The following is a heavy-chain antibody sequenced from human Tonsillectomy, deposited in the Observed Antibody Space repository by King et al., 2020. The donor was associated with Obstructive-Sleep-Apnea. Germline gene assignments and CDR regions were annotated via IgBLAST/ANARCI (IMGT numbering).Heavy chain of an antibody. V-gene: IGHV3-23*04. CDR2: ISGSGGST. Sequence: VQLVESGGGLVQPGGSLRLSCAASGFTFSSYAMSWVRQAPGKGLEWVSAISGSGGSTYYADSVKGRFTISRDNSKNTLYLQMNSLRAEDTAVYYCAKDQDNTYYYDSSGYDYGGQGTLVTVSS. D-gene: IGHD3-22*01. CDR3: AKDQDNTYYYDSSGYDY. J-gene: IGHJ4*02. CDR1: GFTFSSYA.